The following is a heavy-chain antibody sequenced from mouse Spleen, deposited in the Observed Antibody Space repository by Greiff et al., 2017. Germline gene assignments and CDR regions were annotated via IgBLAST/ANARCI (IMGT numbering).Heavy chain of an antibody. D-gene: IGHD1-1*01. CDR2: ILPGSGST. V-gene: IGHV1-9*01. CDR3: ARRGYYDGSYKWYFDV. J-gene: IGHJ1*01. CDR1: GYTFTGYW. Sequence: VQLQQSGAELMKPGASVKLSCKATGYTFTGYWIEWVKQRPGHGLEWIGEILPGSGSTNYNEKFKGKATFTADTSSNTAYMQLSSLTTEDSAIYYCARRGYYDGSYKWYFDVWGAGTTVTVSS.